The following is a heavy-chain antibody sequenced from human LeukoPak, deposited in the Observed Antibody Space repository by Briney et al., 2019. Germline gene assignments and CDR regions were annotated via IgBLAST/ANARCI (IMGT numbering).Heavy chain of an antibody. CDR2: ISAYNGNT. CDR3: ARGPPYSSGWYGLGAFDI. D-gene: IGHD6-19*01. Sequence: ASVKVSCKASGYTFTSYGISWVRQAPGQGLEWMGWISAYNGNTNYAQKLQGRVTMTTDTSTSTAYMELRSLRSDDTAVYYCARGPPYSSGWYGLGAFDIWGQGTTVTVSS. CDR1: GYTFTSYG. J-gene: IGHJ3*02. V-gene: IGHV1-18*01.